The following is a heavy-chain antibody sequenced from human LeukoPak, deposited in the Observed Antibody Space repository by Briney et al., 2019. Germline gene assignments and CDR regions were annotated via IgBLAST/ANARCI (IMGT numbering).Heavy chain of an antibody. Sequence: GGFLRLSCAASGFTFSYYAMSWVRQAPGKGLEWVSGISGSGGSTYYADSVKGRFTISRDNSKNTLYLQMNSLRAEDTAVYYCAKGMGSFDYWGQGTLVTVSS. CDR3: AKGMGSFDY. CDR1: GFTFSYYA. J-gene: IGHJ4*02. CDR2: ISGSGGST. D-gene: IGHD6-13*01. V-gene: IGHV3-23*01.